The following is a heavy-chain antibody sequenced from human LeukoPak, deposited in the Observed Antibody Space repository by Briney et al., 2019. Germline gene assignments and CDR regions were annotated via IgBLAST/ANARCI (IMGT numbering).Heavy chain of an antibody. V-gene: IGHV5-51*01. J-gene: IGHJ6*02. CDR2: IYPGDSDA. CDR3: ARRWSGYYKSEMDV. CDR1: GYIFTTSW. Sequence: GESLKISCKGSGYIFTTSWIGWVRQMPGKGLEWMGIIYPGDSDARYSPSFQGHVTISADKSISTAYLQWSSLKASDTAMYYCARRWSGYYKSEMDVWGQGTTVTVSS. D-gene: IGHD3-3*01.